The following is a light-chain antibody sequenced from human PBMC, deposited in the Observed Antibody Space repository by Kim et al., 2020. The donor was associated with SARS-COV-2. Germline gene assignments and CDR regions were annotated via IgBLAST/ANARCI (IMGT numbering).Light chain of an antibody. J-gene: IGLJ1*01. CDR2: RDN. V-gene: IGLV3-1*01. CDR1: KLGDKY. Sequence: SVSPGQTASITCSGDKLGDKYASWYQQKPGQSPVVVIFRDNRRPSGIPERFSGSNSGNTANLTISGTQAMDEADYYCQAWDSSIYVFGTGTKVTV. CDR3: QAWDSSIYV.